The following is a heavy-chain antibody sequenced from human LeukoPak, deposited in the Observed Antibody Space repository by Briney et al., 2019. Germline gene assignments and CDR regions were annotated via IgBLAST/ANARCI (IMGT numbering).Heavy chain of an antibody. Sequence: GGSLRLSCAASGFTFSSYSMNWVRQAPGKGLEWVSYISTSSTTIYYADSVKGRFTISRDNARNSLSLQMNSLRDEDTAVYYCAREGPVPDKPHYYFDWWGQGILVTVSS. CDR3: AREGPVPDKPHYYFDW. CDR1: GFTFSSYS. CDR2: ISTSSTTI. V-gene: IGHV3-48*02. D-gene: IGHD6-19*01. J-gene: IGHJ4*02.